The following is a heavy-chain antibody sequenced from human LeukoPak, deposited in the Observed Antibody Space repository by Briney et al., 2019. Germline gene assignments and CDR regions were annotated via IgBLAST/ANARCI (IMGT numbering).Heavy chain of an antibody. CDR2: IHYSGST. D-gene: IGHD3-3*01. CDR1: GGSISSGAYY. Sequence: TSETLSLTCTVSGGSISSGAYYWSWVRQHPGKGLEWIGYIHYSGSTYYNPSLKSRTFISIDSSKNQCSLNLSSVTAADTAVYYCARRGGYDFWNYWGQGTLVTVSS. V-gene: IGHV4-31*03. J-gene: IGHJ4*02. CDR3: ARRGGYDFWNY.